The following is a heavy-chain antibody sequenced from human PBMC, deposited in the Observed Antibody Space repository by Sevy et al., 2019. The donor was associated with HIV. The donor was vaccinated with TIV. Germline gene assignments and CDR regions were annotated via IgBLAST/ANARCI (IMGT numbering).Heavy chain of an antibody. Sequence: GGSLRLSCTASGFTFGDYAMSWVRQAPGKGLEWVGFIRSKAYGGTTEYAASVKGRFTISRDDSKSIAYLQMNSLKTEDTAVSYCTRGGVGATQFDPWGQGTLVTVSS. CDR1: GFTFGDYA. CDR3: TRGGVGATQFDP. CDR2: IRSKAYGGTT. J-gene: IGHJ5*02. D-gene: IGHD1-26*01. V-gene: IGHV3-49*04.